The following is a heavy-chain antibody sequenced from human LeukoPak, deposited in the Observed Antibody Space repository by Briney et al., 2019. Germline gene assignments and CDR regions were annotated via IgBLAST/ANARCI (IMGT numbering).Heavy chain of an antibody. Sequence: SETLSLTCTVSGGSISSHYWSWIRQPPGKGLEWIAYLFDSVNTKDNPSLQSRLTLSADTSKDQFSLRLSSVTAADTAVYYCATIKRGSIFGYFDFWGQGIKVTVSS. CDR3: ATIKRGSIFGYFDF. D-gene: IGHD5-18*01. CDR1: GGSISSHY. V-gene: IGHV4-59*11. J-gene: IGHJ4*02. CDR2: LFDSVNT.